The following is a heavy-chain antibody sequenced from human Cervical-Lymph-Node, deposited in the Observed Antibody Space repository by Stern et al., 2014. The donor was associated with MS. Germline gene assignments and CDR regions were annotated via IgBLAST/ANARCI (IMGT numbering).Heavy chain of an antibody. CDR2: ISPFFHNA. D-gene: IGHD2-15*01. CDR3: ARGPPLLQKITESVP. V-gene: IGHV1-69*01. J-gene: IGHJ6*02. Sequence: VQLVESGTEVKKPGSSVKVSCQASGGTFSNFAISWVRQAPGQGLEWMGGISPFFHNANYAQKFQGRVTFTDDESTTTAYMELRGLRSDDSAVYYCARGPPLLQKITESVPWGQGTTVIVSS. CDR1: GGTFSNFA.